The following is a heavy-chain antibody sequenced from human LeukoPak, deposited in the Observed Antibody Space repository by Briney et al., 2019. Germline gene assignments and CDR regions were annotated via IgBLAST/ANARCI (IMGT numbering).Heavy chain of an antibody. J-gene: IGHJ4*02. CDR3: ARDGSSWYFDY. Sequence: SETLSLTCAVSGYSISSGYYWGWIRQPPGKGLEWIGSIYHSGSTYYNPSLKSRVTISVDTSKNQFSLKLSSVTAADTAVYYCARDGSSWYFDYWGQGTLVTVSS. CDR2: IYHSGST. D-gene: IGHD6-13*01. V-gene: IGHV4-38-2*02. CDR1: GYSISSGYY.